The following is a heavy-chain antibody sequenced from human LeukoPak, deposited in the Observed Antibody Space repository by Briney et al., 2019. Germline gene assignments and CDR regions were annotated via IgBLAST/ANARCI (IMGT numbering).Heavy chain of an antibody. Sequence: GGSLRLSCAASGFTFSSCSMNWVRQAPGKGLEWVSYISSSSSTIYYADSVKGRFTISRDNSKNTLYLQMNSLRAEDTAVYYCASSSTSPVSSSGPPKYWGQGTMVTVSS. J-gene: IGHJ3*01. CDR3: ASSSTSPVSSSGPPKY. V-gene: IGHV3-48*01. CDR1: GFTFSSCS. CDR2: ISSSSSTI. D-gene: IGHD2-2*01.